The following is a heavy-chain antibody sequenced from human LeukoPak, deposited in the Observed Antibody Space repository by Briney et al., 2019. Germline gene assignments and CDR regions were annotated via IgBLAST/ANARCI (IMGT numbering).Heavy chain of an antibody. CDR3: ATLDSGSYFDY. D-gene: IGHD1-26*01. J-gene: IGHJ4*02. CDR2: IYYSGST. V-gene: IGHV4-34*01. Sequence: SETLSLTCAVYGGSFSAYYWSWVRQPPGKGLEWIGSIYYSGSTYYNPSLKSRVTISVDTSKNQFSLKLSSVNAADTAVYYCATLDSGSYFDYWGQGTLVTVSS. CDR1: GGSFSAYY.